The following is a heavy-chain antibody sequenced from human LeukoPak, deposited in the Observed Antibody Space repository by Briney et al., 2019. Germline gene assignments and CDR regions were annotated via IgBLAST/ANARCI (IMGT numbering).Heavy chain of an antibody. V-gene: IGHV3-33*01. CDR3: ARDGGSGWYLDY. CDR2: IWYDGSNK. D-gene: IGHD6-19*01. J-gene: IGHJ4*02. CDR1: GFTFSSYG. Sequence: PGGSLRLSCAASGFTFSSYGMHWVRQAPGKGLEWVAVIWYDGSNKYYADSVKGRFTISRDNSKNTLYLQMNSLRAEDTAVYYCARDGGSGWYLDYWGQGTLVTVSS.